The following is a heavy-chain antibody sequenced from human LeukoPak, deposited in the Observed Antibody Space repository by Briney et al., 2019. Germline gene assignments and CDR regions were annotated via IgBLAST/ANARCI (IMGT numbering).Heavy chain of an antibody. D-gene: IGHD3-3*01. CDR2: INHSGST. Sequence: SETLSLTCAVYGGSFSGYYWSWIRQPPGKGLEWIGEINHSGSTNYNPSLKSRVTISVDTSKNQFSLKLSSVTAADTAVHYCARLTLYYDFWSGYYKSYYFDYWGQGTLATVSS. CDR3: ARLTLYYDFWSGYYKSYYFDY. J-gene: IGHJ4*02. V-gene: IGHV4-34*01. CDR1: GGSFSGYY.